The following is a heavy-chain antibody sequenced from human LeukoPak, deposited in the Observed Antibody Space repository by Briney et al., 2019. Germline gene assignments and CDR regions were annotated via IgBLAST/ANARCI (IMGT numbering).Heavy chain of an antibody. CDR3: ASRDSCIGDIFYGLRY. Sequence: GGSLRLSCAASGFTFTTYSMSWVRQAPGKGLEWVSNIHAGGAITYYAGSVKGRFTISRDDSKNTVFLQMNSLRAEDTAIYYCASRDSCIGDIFYGLRYWGQGTLVTVSS. J-gene: IGHJ4*02. V-gene: IGHV3-23*01. CDR1: GFTFTTYS. D-gene: IGHD2-8*02. CDR2: IHAGGAIT.